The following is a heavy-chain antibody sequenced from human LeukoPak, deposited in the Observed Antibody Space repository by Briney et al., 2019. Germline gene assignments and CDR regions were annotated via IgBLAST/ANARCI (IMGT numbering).Heavy chain of an antibody. J-gene: IGHJ5*02. CDR2: ISSSSSYI. Sequence: GGSLRLSCAASGFTFSTYSMNWVRQAPGKGLEWVSSISSSSSYIYYADSVKGRFTISRDNAKNSLYLQMNSLRAEDTAVYYCAREGGLRPYHWFDPWGQGTLVTVSS. CDR1: GFTFSTYS. D-gene: IGHD4-17*01. V-gene: IGHV3-21*01. CDR3: AREGGLRPYHWFDP.